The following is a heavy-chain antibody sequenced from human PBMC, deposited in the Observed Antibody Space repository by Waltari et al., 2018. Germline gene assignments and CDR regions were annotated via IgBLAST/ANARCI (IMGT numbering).Heavy chain of an antibody. D-gene: IGHD4-4*01. J-gene: IGHJ5*02. V-gene: IGHV3-30-3*01. CDR3: ARAKTLTTMEFDP. Sequence: QVQLVESGGGVVQPGRSLRLSCAASGFTFSSYAMHWVRQAQGKGLEWVAVISYDGSNKYYADSVKGRFTISRDNSKNTLYLQMNSLRAEDTAVYYCARAKTLTTMEFDPWGQGTLVTVSS. CDR1: GFTFSSYA. CDR2: ISYDGSNK.